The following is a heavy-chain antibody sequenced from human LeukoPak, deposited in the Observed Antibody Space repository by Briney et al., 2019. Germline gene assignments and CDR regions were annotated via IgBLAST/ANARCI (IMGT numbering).Heavy chain of an antibody. D-gene: IGHD3-22*01. CDR3: ARGDYYDSSGYYYVRY. Sequence: PSDTLSLTCTVSGGPITIGGYYWSWVRQHPGKGLEWIGYMYYGGNTYYSPSLKSRVSISADTSKNQFSLRLSSVTAADTAVYYCARGDYYDSSGYYYVRYWGQGTQVTVSS. CDR2: MYYGGNT. J-gene: IGHJ4*02. CDR1: GGPITIGGYY. V-gene: IGHV4-31*03.